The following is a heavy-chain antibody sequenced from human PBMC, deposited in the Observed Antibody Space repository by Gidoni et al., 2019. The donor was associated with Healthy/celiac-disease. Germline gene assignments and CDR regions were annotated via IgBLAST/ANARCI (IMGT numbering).Heavy chain of an antibody. CDR2: IKQDGSEK. J-gene: IGHJ6*02. Sequence: ELQLVSSGGGLVQPGGSLRLSCAASGFPFRRSWMSCVRQAPGKGLEWVANIKQDGSEKYYVDSVKGRFTISRDNAKNSLYLQMNSLRAEDTAVYYCARDQNGEQLAKNPYYYYGRDVWGQGTTVTVSS. CDR1: GFPFRRSW. D-gene: IGHD6-6*01. V-gene: IGHV3-7*01. CDR3: ARDQNGEQLAKNPYYYYGRDV.